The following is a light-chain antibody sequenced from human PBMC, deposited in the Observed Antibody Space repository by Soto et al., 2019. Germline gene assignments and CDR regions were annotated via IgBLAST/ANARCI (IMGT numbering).Light chain of an antibody. J-gene: IGKJ5*01. CDR2: DTS. CDR3: QPRHNSPIT. Sequence: EIVLTQSPATLSLSPGERATLSCRTSQTIRGLLNWYQQRPGQAPRLLIYDTSNRATDIPARFSGSGSGTDFIVPIGSVAPDDFGLYFCQPRHNSPITCRQG. V-gene: IGKV3-11*01. CDR1: QTIRGL.